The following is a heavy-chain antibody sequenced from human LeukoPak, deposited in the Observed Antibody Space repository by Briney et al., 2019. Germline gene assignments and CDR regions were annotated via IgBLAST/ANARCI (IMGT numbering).Heavy chain of an antibody. J-gene: IGHJ6*02. CDR3: ARSNLRGYSGYDREYYYYGMDV. CDR2: VYPGDSDT. D-gene: IGHD5-12*01. V-gene: IGHV5-51*01. CDR1: GYSFTSYW. Sequence: GESLKISCKGSGYSFTSYWIGWVRQMPGKGLEWMGIVYPGDSDTRYSLSFQGQVTISADKSISTAYLQWSSLKASDTAMYYCARSNLRGYSGYDREYYYYGMDVWGQGTTVTVSS.